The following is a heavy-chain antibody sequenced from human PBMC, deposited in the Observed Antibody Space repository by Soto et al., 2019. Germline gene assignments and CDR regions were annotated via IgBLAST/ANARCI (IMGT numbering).Heavy chain of an antibody. CDR2: IIPIFGTA. Sequence: SVKVSCKASGGTFRSYAISWVRQAPGQGLEWMGGIIPIFGTANYAQKYKGRVTITADESTSTAYMELSSLRSEDTAVYSCARELVRGVIITGGVYWGQGTLVTVYS. V-gene: IGHV1-69*13. CDR3: ARELVRGVIITGGVY. J-gene: IGHJ4*02. CDR1: GGTFRSYA. D-gene: IGHD3-10*01.